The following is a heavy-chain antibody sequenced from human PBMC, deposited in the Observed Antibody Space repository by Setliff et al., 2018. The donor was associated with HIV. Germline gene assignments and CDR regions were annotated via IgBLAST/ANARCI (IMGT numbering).Heavy chain of an antibody. V-gene: IGHV3-74*01. D-gene: IGHD5-12*01. CDR3: AGVDGYNALGY. J-gene: IGHJ4*02. CDR2: INSDGNNT. Sequence: GGSLRLSCAASGFTFSRHWMHWVRQAPGKGLVWVSHINSDGNNTGYADSVKGRFTISRDDAKNTLYLQMNSLRAEDTAVYYCAGVDGYNALGYWGQGTLVTVSS. CDR1: GFTFSRHW.